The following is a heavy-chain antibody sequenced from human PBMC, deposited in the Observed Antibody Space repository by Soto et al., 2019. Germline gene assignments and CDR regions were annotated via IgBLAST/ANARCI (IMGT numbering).Heavy chain of an antibody. CDR1: GFTFISYA. J-gene: IGHJ4*02. D-gene: IGHD5-12*01. CDR3: VHGYYFDS. V-gene: IGHV3-23*01. Sequence: GGSLRLSCAASGFTFISYAMNWVRQPPGKGLEWVSGINDRGRSTYYADSVKGRFTISRDNSKNTLSLQMNSLRAEDTAIYYCVHGYYFDSWGQGTLVTVSS. CDR2: INDRGRST.